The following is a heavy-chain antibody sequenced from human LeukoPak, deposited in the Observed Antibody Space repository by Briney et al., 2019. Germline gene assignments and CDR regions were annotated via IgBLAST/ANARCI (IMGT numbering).Heavy chain of an antibody. Sequence: PSETLSLTCAVYGGSFSGYYWSWIRQPPGKGLEWIGYIYYSGSTNYNPSLKSRVTISVDTSKNQFSLKLSSVAAADTAVYYCARDGFGYYGMDVWGQGTTVTVSS. CDR2: IYYSGST. J-gene: IGHJ6*02. V-gene: IGHV4-59*01. CDR3: ARDGFGYYGMDV. D-gene: IGHD3-3*01. CDR1: GGSFSGYY.